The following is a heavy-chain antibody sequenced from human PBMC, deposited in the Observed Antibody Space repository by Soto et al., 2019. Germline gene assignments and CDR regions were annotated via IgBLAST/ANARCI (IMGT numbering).Heavy chain of an antibody. V-gene: IGHV1-69*13. J-gene: IGHJ4*02. CDR3: ARGQQLVGYYFDY. Sequence: GASVKVSCKASGGTFSSYAISWVRQAPGQGLEWMGGIIPIFGTANYAQKFQGRVAITADESTSTAYMELSSLRSEDTAVYYCARGQQLVGYYFDYWGQGTLVTVSS. CDR2: IIPIFGTA. D-gene: IGHD6-13*01. CDR1: GGTFSSYA.